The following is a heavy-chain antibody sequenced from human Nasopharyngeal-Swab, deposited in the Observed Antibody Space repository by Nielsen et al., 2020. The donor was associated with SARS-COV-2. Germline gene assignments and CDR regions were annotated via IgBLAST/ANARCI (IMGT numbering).Heavy chain of an antibody. CDR1: GFTFGDYA. J-gene: IGHJ6*03. CDR3: TRDMASLNGSYYLYYYYMDV. V-gene: IGHV3-49*04. CDR2: IRSKAYGGTT. D-gene: IGHD1-26*01. Sequence: GESLKISCTASGFTFGDYAMSWVRQAPGKGLEWVGFIRSKAYGGTTEYAASVKGRFTISRDDSKSIAYLQMNSLKTEDTAVYYCTRDMASLNGSYYLYYYYMDVWGKGTTVTVSS.